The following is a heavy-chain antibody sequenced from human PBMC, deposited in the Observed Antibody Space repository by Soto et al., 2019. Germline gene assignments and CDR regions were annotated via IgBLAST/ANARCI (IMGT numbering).Heavy chain of an antibody. Sequence: LRLSCAASGFTFSSYAMSWVRQAPGKEMEWVSAISGSGGSTYYADSVKGRFTISRDNSKNTLYLQMNSLRAEDTAVYYCAKCRGWCSGGSCYPSGMDVWGQGTTVTVSS. CDR2: ISGSGGST. D-gene: IGHD2-15*01. J-gene: IGHJ6*02. CDR1: GFTFSSYA. V-gene: IGHV3-23*01. CDR3: AKCRGWCSGGSCYPSGMDV.